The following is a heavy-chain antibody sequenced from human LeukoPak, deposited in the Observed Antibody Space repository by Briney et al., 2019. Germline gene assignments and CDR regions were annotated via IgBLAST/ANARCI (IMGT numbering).Heavy chain of an antibody. CDR1: GFTFSTYN. Sequence: GGSLRLSCAASGFTFSTYNMNWVRQAPGEGLEWVSSLPGSSTYTYYADSLKGRFTISRDTTKNSLYLQMNSLSPEDTAVYYCARGSYGSFDYWGQGTLVSVSS. J-gene: IGHJ4*02. D-gene: IGHD5-18*01. V-gene: IGHV3-21*01. CDR2: LPGSSTYT. CDR3: ARGSYGSFDY.